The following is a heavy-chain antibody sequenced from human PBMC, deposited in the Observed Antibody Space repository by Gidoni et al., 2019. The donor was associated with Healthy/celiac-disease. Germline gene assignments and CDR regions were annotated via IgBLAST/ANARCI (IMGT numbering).Heavy chain of an antibody. CDR3: AKDRTYCSSTSCYTDGAFDI. CDR2: ISWNSGSI. J-gene: IGHJ3*02. CDR1: GFTFDDYA. D-gene: IGHD2-2*02. Sequence: EVQLVESGGGLVQPGRSLRPSCAASGFTFDDYAMHWVRQAPGKGLEWVSGISWNSGSIGYADSVKGRFTISRDNAKNSLYLQMNSLRAEDTALYYCAKDRTYCSSTSCYTDGAFDIWGQGTMVTVSS. V-gene: IGHV3-9*01.